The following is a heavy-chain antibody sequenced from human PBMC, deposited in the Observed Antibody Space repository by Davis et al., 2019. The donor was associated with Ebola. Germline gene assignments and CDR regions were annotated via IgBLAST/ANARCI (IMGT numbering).Heavy chain of an antibody. Sequence: SVKVSCKASGGTFSSYAISWVRQAPGQGLEWMGGIIPIFGTANYAQKFQGRVTITADESTSTAYMELSSLRSNDTAVYYCASSSSSWFWYFDLWGRGTLVTVSS. CDR3: ASSSSSWFWYFDL. J-gene: IGHJ2*01. D-gene: IGHD6-13*01. CDR2: IIPIFGTA. CDR1: GGTFSSYA. V-gene: IGHV1-69*13.